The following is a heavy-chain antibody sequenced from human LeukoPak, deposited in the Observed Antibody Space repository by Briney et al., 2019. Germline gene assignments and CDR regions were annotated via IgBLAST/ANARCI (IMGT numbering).Heavy chain of an antibody. Sequence: SQTLSLTCTASGGSISSGDPFWSWIRQPPGKGLESIAYISYSGTTYYSPSLKSRLSISVDTSENQFSLKLTSVTAADTAVYYCARGRGYGFGIDYWGQGTLVTVSS. V-gene: IGHV4-30-4*01. CDR1: GGSISSGDPF. CDR3: ARGRGYGFGIDY. J-gene: IGHJ4*02. CDR2: ISYSGTT. D-gene: IGHD5-18*01.